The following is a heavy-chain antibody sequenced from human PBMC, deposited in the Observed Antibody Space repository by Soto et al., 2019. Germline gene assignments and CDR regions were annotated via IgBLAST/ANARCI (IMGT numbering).Heavy chain of an antibody. D-gene: IGHD3-10*01. CDR2: ISYDGSNK. Sequence: QVQLVESGGGVVQPGRSLRLSCAASGFTFSSYGMHWVRQAPGKGLEWVAVISYDGSNKYYADSVKGRFTISRDNPTTTLYLQMNSLRAEDMAVYYCAKAAAYYYGSGSYHWYVDLWGRGTLVTVSS. J-gene: IGHJ2*01. CDR1: GFTFSSYG. V-gene: IGHV3-30*18. CDR3: AKAAAYYYGSGSYHWYVDL.